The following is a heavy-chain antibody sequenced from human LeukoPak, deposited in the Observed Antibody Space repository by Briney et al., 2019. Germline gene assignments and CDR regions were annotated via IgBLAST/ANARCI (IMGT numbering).Heavy chain of an antibody. CDR2: ISWNSGTI. Sequence: GGSLRLSCAASGFIFDDYAMHWVRQAPGKGLEWVSGISWNSGTIGYADSVKGRFTISRDNAKNSLYLQMNSLRAEDTAVYYCARDPLYDYVWGSYRLGAFDIWGQGTMVTASS. D-gene: IGHD3-16*02. CDR1: GFIFDDYA. J-gene: IGHJ3*02. V-gene: IGHV3-9*01. CDR3: ARDPLYDYVWGSYRLGAFDI.